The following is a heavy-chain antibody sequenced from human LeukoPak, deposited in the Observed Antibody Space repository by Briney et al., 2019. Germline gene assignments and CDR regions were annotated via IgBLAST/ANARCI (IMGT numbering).Heavy chain of an antibody. Sequence: GESLKISCKGSGYSFSTYWIGWVRQMPGKGLEWMGIIYPGDSDTRYSPSFQGQVTISADKSISTAYLQWSSLKASDTAMYYCARPSDSSSWSAFDIWGQGTMVTVSS. D-gene: IGHD6-13*01. CDR2: IYPGDSDT. V-gene: IGHV5-51*01. CDR3: ARPSDSSSWSAFDI. J-gene: IGHJ3*02. CDR1: GYSFSTYW.